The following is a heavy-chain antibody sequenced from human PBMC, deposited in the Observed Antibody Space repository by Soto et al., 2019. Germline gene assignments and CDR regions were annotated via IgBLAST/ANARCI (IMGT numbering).Heavy chain of an antibody. Sequence: QVQLVQSGAEVKKPGSSVKVSCEASGGTFSSYAISWVRQAPGQGLEWMGGIIPIFGPPNYAQKFQGRVTITADESTGTAYMELSSLRSEDTAIYYCARDKRGRDGYNYGTRYYYGLDVWGQGTTVPGPS. CDR3: ARDKRGRDGYNYGTRYYYGLDV. CDR1: GGTFSSYA. D-gene: IGHD5-12*01. CDR2: IIPIFGPP. V-gene: IGHV1-69*01. J-gene: IGHJ6*02.